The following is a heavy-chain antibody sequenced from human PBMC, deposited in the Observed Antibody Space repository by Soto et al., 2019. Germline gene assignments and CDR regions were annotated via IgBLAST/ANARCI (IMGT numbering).Heavy chain of an antibody. Sequence: EVQLLESGGGLVQPGVSLRLSCAASGFTFSSYAMSWVRQAPGKGLEWVSAVGGSGTSTYYADSVKGRFTISRDNSKNTLYLEMNSLRAEDTAVYYCAHHQRTTARQLGYFDYWGQGTLVTVSS. D-gene: IGHD6-6*01. CDR1: GFTFSSYA. CDR3: AHHQRTTARQLGYFDY. V-gene: IGHV3-23*01. J-gene: IGHJ4*02. CDR2: VGGSGTST.